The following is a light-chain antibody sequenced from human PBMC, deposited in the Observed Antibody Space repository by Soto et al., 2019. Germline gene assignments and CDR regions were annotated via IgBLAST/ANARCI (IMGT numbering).Light chain of an antibody. CDR3: QQYETFSGT. CDR2: DAS. CDR1: QSVSGW. J-gene: IGKJ3*01. V-gene: IGKV1-5*01. Sequence: DIRMTQSPSSLYASVGAISIVTCRASQSVSGWLAWYQQKPGEAPKLLIYDASALPRGVPSRFSCSGPGTKFTLTIATLQPDDFATYYCQQYETFSGTFGPGTKVDIK.